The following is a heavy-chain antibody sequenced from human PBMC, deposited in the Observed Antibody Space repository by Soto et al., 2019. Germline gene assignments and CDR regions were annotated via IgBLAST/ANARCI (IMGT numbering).Heavy chain of an antibody. J-gene: IGHJ6*02. D-gene: IGHD2-21*02. CDR3: ASRSDDCYYCSGMDV. CDR1: GFSFSTHA. V-gene: IGHV3-23*01. CDR2: FSGTGDNT. Sequence: PGGSLRLSCTASGFSFSTHAMRWVRQSPGKGLEWVYAFSGTGDNTYYADSVKGRFTISRDNSKNTLFLQMNSLRAEDTAVYYCASRSDDCYYCSGMDVWGQGTTVTVSS.